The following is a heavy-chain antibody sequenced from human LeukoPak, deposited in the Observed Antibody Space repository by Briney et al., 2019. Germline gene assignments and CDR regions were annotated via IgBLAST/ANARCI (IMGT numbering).Heavy chain of an antibody. Sequence: PGGSLRLSCAASGFTFSSSWMTWVRQAPGKGLEWVSSISVRSNYIYYADSVRGRFRISRDDARDSLYLQMNSLRAEDTAVYYCVRLRRNSDTSGFYYYYDFWGQGTLVTVSS. CDR2: ISVRSNYI. V-gene: IGHV3-21*01. D-gene: IGHD3-22*01. CDR3: VRLRRNSDTSGFYYYYDF. J-gene: IGHJ4*02. CDR1: GFTFSSSW.